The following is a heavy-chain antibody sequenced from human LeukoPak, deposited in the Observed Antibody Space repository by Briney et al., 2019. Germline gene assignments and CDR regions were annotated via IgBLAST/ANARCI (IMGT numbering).Heavy chain of an antibody. CDR2: INHSGNT. CDR1: GGSFSGYY. J-gene: IGHJ4*02. D-gene: IGHD3-16*02. Sequence: SETLSLTCAVYGGSFSGYYWSWIRQPPGKGLEWIGEINHSGNTNYNPSLKSRVTISVDTSKNQFSLKLSSVTAADTAVYYCASLAHDYVWGSYPYWGQGTLVTVSS. CDR3: ASLAHDYVWGSYPY. V-gene: IGHV4-34*01.